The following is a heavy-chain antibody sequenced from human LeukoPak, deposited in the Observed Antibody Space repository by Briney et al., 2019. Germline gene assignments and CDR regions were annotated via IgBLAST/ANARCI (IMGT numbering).Heavy chain of an antibody. CDR3: ARGSGSSWYFYFDY. V-gene: IGHV3-20*04. J-gene: IGHJ4*02. D-gene: IGHD6-13*01. CDR2: IKWDGGRT. Sequence: GGSLRLSCVVSGFIISGNYMSWVRQAPGKGLEWVSGIKWDGGRTGYADSVKGRFTISRDNAKNSVYLQMNSLRAEDTAFYCARGSGSSWYFYFDYWGQGTLVTVSS. CDR1: GFIISGNY.